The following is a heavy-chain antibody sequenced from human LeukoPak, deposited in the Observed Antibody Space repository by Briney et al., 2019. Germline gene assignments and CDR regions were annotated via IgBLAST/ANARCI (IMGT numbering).Heavy chain of an antibody. J-gene: IGHJ3*02. CDR3: ARIVRGIVMPHHAFDI. D-gene: IGHD1-26*01. V-gene: IGHV3-7*01. CDR2: IKQDGSEK. Sequence: GGSLRLSCAASGFTFSSYWMTWVRRAPGKGLEWVANIKQDGSEKYYVDSVKGRFSSSRDNAKNSLYLQMDSLRADDMAVYYCARIVRGIVMPHHAFDIWGQGTMVTVSS. CDR1: GFTFSSYW.